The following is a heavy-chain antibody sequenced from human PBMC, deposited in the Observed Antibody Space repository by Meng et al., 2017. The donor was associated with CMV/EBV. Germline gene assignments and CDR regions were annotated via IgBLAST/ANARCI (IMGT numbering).Heavy chain of an antibody. CDR2: ISSSSSYI. V-gene: IGHV3-21*01. J-gene: IGHJ4*02. Sequence: GESLKISCAASGFNFSSYSMNWVRQAPGKGLEWVSSISSSSSYIYYADSVKGRFTISRDKAKNSLYLQMNSLRAEDTAGYYCARAPPWDEFEYWGQGTLVTVSS. CDR1: GFNFSSYS. D-gene: IGHD1-26*01. CDR3: ARAPPWDEFEY.